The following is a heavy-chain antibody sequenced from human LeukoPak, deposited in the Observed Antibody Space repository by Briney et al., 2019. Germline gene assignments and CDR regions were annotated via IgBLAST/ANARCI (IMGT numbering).Heavy chain of an antibody. CDR2: ISGSGGST. CDR1: GFTFSSYA. V-gene: IGHV3-23*01. J-gene: IGHJ3*02. CDR3: ASYGDSVEAFDI. D-gene: IGHD4-17*01. Sequence: GGPLRLSCAASGFTFSSYAMSWVRQAPGKGLEWVSAISGSGGSTYYADSVKGRFTISRDNAKNSLFLQMNSLRVEDTAVYYCASYGDSVEAFDIWGQGTMVTVSS.